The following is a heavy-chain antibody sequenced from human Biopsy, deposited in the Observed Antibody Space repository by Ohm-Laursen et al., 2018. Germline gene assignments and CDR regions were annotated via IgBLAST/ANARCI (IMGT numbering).Heavy chain of an antibody. CDR3: ARDRDRRGWFDP. Sequence: SVTLSLTCTVSGGALSSYSWSWIRQPAGKGLEWIGQIYTSGITNYNPSLKGRVTMSVDTSKNKFSLRVSSVTAADTAVYYCARDRDRRGWFDPWGQGTLVTVSS. CDR2: IYTSGIT. D-gene: IGHD1-14*01. CDR1: GGALSSYS. V-gene: IGHV4-4*07. J-gene: IGHJ5*02.